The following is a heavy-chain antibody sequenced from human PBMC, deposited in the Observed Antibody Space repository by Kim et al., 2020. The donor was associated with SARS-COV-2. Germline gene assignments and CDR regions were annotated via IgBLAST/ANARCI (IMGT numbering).Heavy chain of an antibody. CDR2: ISAYNGNT. D-gene: IGHD3-10*01. J-gene: IGHJ6*01. CDR1: GYTFTSYG. Sequence: ASVKVSCKASGYTFTSYGISWVRQAPGQGLEWMGWISAYNGNTNYAQKLQGRATMTTDTSTSTAYMELRSLRSDDTAVYYCARDRRRTTMVRGARDYGMDVWGQGSTVTVSS. CDR3: ARDRRRTTMVRGARDYGMDV. V-gene: IGHV1-18*04.